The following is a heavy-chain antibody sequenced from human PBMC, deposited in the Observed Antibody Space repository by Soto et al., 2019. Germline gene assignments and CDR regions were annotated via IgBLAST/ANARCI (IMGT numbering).Heavy chain of an antibody. V-gene: IGHV4-61*08. CDR3: ARHDYYHRTFDI. Sequence: SETLSLTCRVSGGSVGTGAYYWSWIRHPPGKGLEWIGYTLYSGSPNYNPSLQSLQSRVTISVDTSRNQFSLRLTSVTAADTALYYCARHDYYHRTFDIWGQGTLVTVSS. CDR1: GGSVGTGAYY. D-gene: IGHD3-9*01. CDR2: TLYSGSP. J-gene: IGHJ3*02.